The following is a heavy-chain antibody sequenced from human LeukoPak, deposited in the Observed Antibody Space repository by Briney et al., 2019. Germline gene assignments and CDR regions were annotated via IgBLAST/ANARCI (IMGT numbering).Heavy chain of an antibody. CDR3: SRGQVKYQLLSTYYFYYYMDV. V-gene: IGHV4-34*01. CDR1: GGSFSGYY. D-gene: IGHD2-2*01. J-gene: IGHJ6*03. Sequence: SETLSLTCAVYGGSFSGYYWSWIRQPPGKGLEWIGEINHSVSINYNPHLKCRVNIPLHTSKQQFSLKLSSVTAADTAVYYCSRGQVKYQLLSTYYFYYYMDVGGKGTTVTVSS. CDR2: INHSVSI.